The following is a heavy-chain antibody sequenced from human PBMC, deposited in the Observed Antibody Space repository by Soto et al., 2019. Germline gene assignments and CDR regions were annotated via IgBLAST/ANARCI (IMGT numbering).Heavy chain of an antibody. Sequence: QVQLQESGPGLVKPSQTLSLTCTVSGGSISSGDYYWSWIRQPPGKGLEWIGYIYYSGSTYYNPSLKSRVTIAVDTSKNQFSLKLSSVTAADTAVYYCASGGLDRRFLEWLGHTDCGMDVWDQGTTVTVSS. CDR2: IYYSGST. CDR3: ASGGLDRRFLEWLGHTDCGMDV. J-gene: IGHJ6*02. V-gene: IGHV4-30-4*01. CDR1: GGSISSGDYY. D-gene: IGHD3-3*01.